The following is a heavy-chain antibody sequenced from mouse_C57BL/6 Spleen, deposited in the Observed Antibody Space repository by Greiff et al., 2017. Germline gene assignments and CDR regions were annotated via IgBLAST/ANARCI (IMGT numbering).Heavy chain of an antibody. CDR1: GYTFTDYY. J-gene: IGHJ1*03. CDR2: IYPGSGNT. Sequence: QVQLQQSGAELVRPGASVKLSCKASGYTFTDYYINWVKQRPGQGLEWIARIYPGSGNTYYNEKFKGKATLTAEKSSSPAYMQLSSLTSEDSAVYFCARSTTVGYFDVWGTGTTVTVSS. CDR3: ARSTTVGYFDV. V-gene: IGHV1-76*01. D-gene: IGHD1-1*01.